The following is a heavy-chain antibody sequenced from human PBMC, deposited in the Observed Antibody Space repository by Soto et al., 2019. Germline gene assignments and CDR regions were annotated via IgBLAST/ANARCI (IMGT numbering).Heavy chain of an antibody. CDR2: ISSSSATI. CDR3: VRDSPYSSALYEGFDS. Sequence: EVQLVESGGGLVQPGGSLRLSCEGSGFTFSSYSMNWVRQTPGKGLEWVSYISSSSATIYYADSVKGRFTISRDNAKKSLYLQMNSLRDEHTAVYFCVRDSPYSSALYEGFDSWGQGTLVTVSS. V-gene: IGHV3-48*02. J-gene: IGHJ4*02. D-gene: IGHD3-22*01. CDR1: GFTFSSYS.